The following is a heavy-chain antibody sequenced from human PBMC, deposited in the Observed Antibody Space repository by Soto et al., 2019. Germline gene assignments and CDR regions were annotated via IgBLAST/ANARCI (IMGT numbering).Heavy chain of an antibody. CDR1: GYTFNTYA. D-gene: IGHD3-9*01. J-gene: IGHJ6*02. V-gene: IGHV1-18*01. Sequence: QVQLVQSGAEVKRPGASVKVSCKASGYTFNTYAMNWVRQAPGQGLEWMGWISGDYGNTKFAQNVQDRVTVSTDTPTSTAYTELRSLRSDVTAVYYCARGDIVTGYSLDYYDMDVWGQGTTVTVSS. CDR2: ISGDYGNT. CDR3: ARGDIVTGYSLDYYDMDV.